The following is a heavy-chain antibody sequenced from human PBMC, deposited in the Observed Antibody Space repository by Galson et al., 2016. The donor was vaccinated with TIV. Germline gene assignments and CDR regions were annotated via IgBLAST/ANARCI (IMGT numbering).Heavy chain of an antibody. Sequence: SVKVSCKASGYILASHVMHWVRQAPGQRPEWMGWINVGNGDRKYSQRLQGRVTLSGDTSANTAFMELSSLRLEDTATYYCARDRGGSGDFDYWGQGTLVTVSS. D-gene: IGHD3-16*01. CDR2: INVGNGDR. J-gene: IGHJ4*02. CDR3: ARDRGGSGDFDY. V-gene: IGHV1-3*01. CDR1: GYILASHV.